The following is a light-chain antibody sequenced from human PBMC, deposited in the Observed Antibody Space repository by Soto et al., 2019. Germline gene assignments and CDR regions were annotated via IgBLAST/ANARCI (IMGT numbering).Light chain of an antibody. CDR2: DTS. Sequence: EIVMTQSPATLSVSPGEGATLSCSASQSVSIKLAWYQQKPGQAPRLLIYDTSTRATGIPARFSGSGSGTEFALTISSLQSEDFAVYYCQQYNNWPPITFGQGTRLEIK. CDR1: QSVSIK. V-gene: IGKV3-15*01. J-gene: IGKJ5*01. CDR3: QQYNNWPPIT.